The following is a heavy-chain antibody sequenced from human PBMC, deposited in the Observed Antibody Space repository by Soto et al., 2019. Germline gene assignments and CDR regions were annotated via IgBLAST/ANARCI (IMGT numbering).Heavy chain of an antibody. D-gene: IGHD1-1*01. J-gene: IGHJ4*02. V-gene: IGHV3-23*01. Sequence: EVQLLESGGGLVQPGGSLRLSCAASGFTFSSYAMSWVRQAPGKGLEWVSAISGSGGSTYYADSVKGRFTISRDNSKNTLYLHMNSLRAEDTAVYYCAKDRGNWNDVDYWGQGTLVTVSS. CDR1: GFTFSSYA. CDR3: AKDRGNWNDVDY. CDR2: ISGSGGST.